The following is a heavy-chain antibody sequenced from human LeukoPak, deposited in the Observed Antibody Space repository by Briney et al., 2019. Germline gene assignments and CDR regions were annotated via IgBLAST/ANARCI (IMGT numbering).Heavy chain of an antibody. CDR2: IIPIFGTA. D-gene: IGHD2-21*01. V-gene: IGHV1-69*05. CDR1: GGTFSSYA. CDR3: ASSPPSPYCGGDCYFFDY. J-gene: IGHJ4*02. Sequence: SVKVSCKASGGTFSSYAISWVRQAPGQGLEWMGGIIPIFGTANYAQKFQGRVTITTDESTSTAYMELSSLRSEDTAVYYCASSPPSPYCGGDCYFFDYWGQGTLVTVSS.